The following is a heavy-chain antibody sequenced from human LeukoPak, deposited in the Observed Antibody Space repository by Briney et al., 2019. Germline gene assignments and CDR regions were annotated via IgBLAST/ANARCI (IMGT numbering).Heavy chain of an antibody. CDR1: GFTFSSYA. CDR2: ISSNGGST. Sequence: GGSLRLSCAASGFTFSSYAMHWVRQAPGKGLEYVSAISSNGGSTYYANSVKGRFTISRDNSKNTLYLQMGSLRAEDMAVYYCARSYSSGWYQLVGYMDVWGKGTTVTISS. D-gene: IGHD6-19*01. CDR3: ARSYSSGWYQLVGYMDV. J-gene: IGHJ6*03. V-gene: IGHV3-64*01.